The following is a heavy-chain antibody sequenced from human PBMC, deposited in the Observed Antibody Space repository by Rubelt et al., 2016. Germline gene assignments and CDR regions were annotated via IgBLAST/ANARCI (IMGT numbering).Heavy chain of an antibody. V-gene: IGHV3-48*03. CDR1: GFILSNYA. Sequence: EVQLVESGGGLVQPGGSLRLSCAASGFILSNYAMNWVRQAPGKGLEWVAYISGSGALIYYADSVKGRFTISRDNAKNSLLLQMSSLRADDTAVDDGARDSRLVVDYWGLGTLVTVS. J-gene: IGHJ4*02. CDR2: ISGSGALI. D-gene: IGHD2-2*01. CDR3: ARDSRLVVDY.